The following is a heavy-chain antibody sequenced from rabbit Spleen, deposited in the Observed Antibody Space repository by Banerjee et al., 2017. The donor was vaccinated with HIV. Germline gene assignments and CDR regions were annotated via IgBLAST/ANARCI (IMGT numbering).Heavy chain of an antibody. CDR3: ARVGGVGVYGYATL. CDR1: RFDFSSYY. V-gene: IGHV1S7*01. D-gene: IGHD6-1*01. CDR2: TEPIFGTT. J-gene: IGHJ4*01. Sequence: QSLEESGGGLVQPGGSLTLSCKASRFDFSSYYMTWVRQAPGKGLEWIGLTEPIFGTTYYANGVNGRFTISSHNAQNTPYLQVKSLTAADTATYFCARVGGVGVYGYATLWGPGTLVTVS.